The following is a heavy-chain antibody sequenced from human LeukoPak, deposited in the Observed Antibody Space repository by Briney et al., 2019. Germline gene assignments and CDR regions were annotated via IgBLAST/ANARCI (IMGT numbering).Heavy chain of an antibody. CDR1: GFTVSSSF. J-gene: IGHJ6*02. V-gene: IGHV3-53*01. D-gene: IGHD6-13*01. CDR2: IYSSGNT. CDR3: ARASYTSSWYPYYYGLDV. Sequence: PGGSLRLSCAASGFTVSSSFMTWVRQAPGKGLEWVSVIYSSGNTYYADSVKGRFAISRDNSKNTLYLQMNSLRVEDTAVYYCARASYTSSWYPYYYGLDVWGQGTTVTVSS.